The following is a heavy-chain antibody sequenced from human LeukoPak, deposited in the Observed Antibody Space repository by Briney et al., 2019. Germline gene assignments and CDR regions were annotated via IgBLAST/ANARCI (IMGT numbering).Heavy chain of an antibody. D-gene: IGHD6-13*01. CDR1: GGSFSGYY. Sequence: SETLSLTCAVYGGSFSGYYWSWIRQPPGKGLEWIGEINHSGSTNYNPSLKSRVTISVDTSKNQFSLKLSSVTAADTAVYYRARSRHSSSWYYYYGMDVWGQGTTVTVSS. J-gene: IGHJ6*02. CDR2: INHSGST. CDR3: ARSRHSSSWYYYYGMDV. V-gene: IGHV4-34*01.